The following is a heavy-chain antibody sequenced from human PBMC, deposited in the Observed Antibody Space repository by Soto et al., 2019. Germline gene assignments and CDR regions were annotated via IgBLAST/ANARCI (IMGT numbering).Heavy chain of an antibody. CDR2: INHSGST. V-gene: IGHV4-34*01. J-gene: IGHJ4*02. Sequence: SETLSLTCAVYGGSFSGYYWSWIRQPPGKGLEWIGEINHSGSTNYNPSLKSRVTISVDTSKNQFSLKLSSVTAADTAVYYCERVSRWLQLLDYWGQGTLVTLSS. D-gene: IGHD5-12*01. CDR3: ERVSRWLQLLDY. CDR1: GGSFSGYY.